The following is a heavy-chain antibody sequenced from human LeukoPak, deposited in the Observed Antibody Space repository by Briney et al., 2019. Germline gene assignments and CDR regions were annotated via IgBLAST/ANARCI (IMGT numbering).Heavy chain of an antibody. CDR3: AKDYGSGDNYFDY. CDR2: IRFTGSYI. D-gene: IGHD3-10*01. V-gene: IGHV3-21*06. J-gene: IGHJ4*02. CDR1: GFTFSHYS. Sequence: GGSLRLSCVASGFTFSHYSMNWVRQAPGKGLEWVSSIRFTGSYIYYADSVRGRFTISRDNAKNSLYLQMNSLRAEDTAVYYCAKDYGSGDNYFDYWGQGTLVTVSS.